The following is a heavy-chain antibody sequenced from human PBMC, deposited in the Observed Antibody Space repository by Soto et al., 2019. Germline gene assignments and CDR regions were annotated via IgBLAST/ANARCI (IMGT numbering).Heavy chain of an antibody. V-gene: IGHV3-30-3*01. CDR2: ISYDGSNK. D-gene: IGHD3-22*01. CDR3: ARDEAVVANWFDP. CDR1: GFPFSIYA. Sequence: GGSLRLSCAASGFPFSIYAMHLVRQSPGKGLEWVAVISYDGSNKYYADSVKGRFTISRDNSKNTLYLQMNSLRAEETAVYYCARDEAVVANWFDPWGQGTLVTVSS. J-gene: IGHJ5*02.